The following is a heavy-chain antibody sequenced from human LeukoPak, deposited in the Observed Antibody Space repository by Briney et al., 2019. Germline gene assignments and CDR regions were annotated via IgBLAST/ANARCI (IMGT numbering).Heavy chain of an antibody. J-gene: IGHJ6*03. V-gene: IGHV3-7*01. D-gene: IGHD3-9*01. Sequence: PGGSLRLSCAASGFTFSRYWMSWVRQSPGKGLEGVANIKQDGSEKYLVDSVKGRFTISRDNAKNSLYLQMNSLRAEDTAVYYCARDQSGYYPYYYYYMDVWGKGTTVTVSS. CDR2: IKQDGSEK. CDR3: ARDQSGYYPYYYYYMDV. CDR1: GFTFSRYW.